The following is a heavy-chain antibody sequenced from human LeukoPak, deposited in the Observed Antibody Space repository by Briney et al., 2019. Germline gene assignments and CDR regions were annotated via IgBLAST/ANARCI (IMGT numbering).Heavy chain of an antibody. D-gene: IGHD3-22*01. J-gene: IGHJ4*02. V-gene: IGHV3-20*03. CDR2: INWNGGST. CDR1: GLTFDDYG. CDR3: ARTYDSSPLGIY. Sequence: GGSLRLSFAASGLTFDDYGMSWVRQAPGKGLEWVAGINWNGGSTGYADSVKGRFTISRDNAKNSLYLQMNSLRAEDTAVYYCARTYDSSPLGIYWGQGTLVTVSS.